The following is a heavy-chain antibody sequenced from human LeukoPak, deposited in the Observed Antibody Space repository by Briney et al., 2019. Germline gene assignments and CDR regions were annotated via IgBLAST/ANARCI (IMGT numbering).Heavy chain of an antibody. CDR2: ISSSSSNI. Sequence: PGGSLRLSCAASGFTFSGYSMNWVRQAPGKGLEWVSSISSSSSNIYYADSVKGRFTISRDNAKNSLYLQMNSLRAVDTAVYYCARSIAVARYYFDYWGQGTLVTVSS. V-gene: IGHV3-21*01. CDR3: ARSIAVARYYFDY. J-gene: IGHJ4*02. CDR1: GFTFSGYS. D-gene: IGHD6-19*01.